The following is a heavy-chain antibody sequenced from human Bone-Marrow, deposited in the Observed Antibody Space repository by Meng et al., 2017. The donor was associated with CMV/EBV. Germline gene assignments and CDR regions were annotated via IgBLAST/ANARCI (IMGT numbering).Heavy chain of an antibody. CDR3: AKGVATTGHYYGMDV. J-gene: IGHJ6*02. V-gene: IGHV3-30*02. D-gene: IGHD5-12*01. CDR2: IRYDGSNK. CDR1: GFTFSSYG. Sequence: GGSLKISCAASGFTFSSYGMHWVRQAPGKGLEWVAFIRYDGSNKYYADSVKGRFTISRDNSKNTLYLQMNSLRAEDTAVYYCAKGVATTGHYYGMDVWGQGTTVTVSS.